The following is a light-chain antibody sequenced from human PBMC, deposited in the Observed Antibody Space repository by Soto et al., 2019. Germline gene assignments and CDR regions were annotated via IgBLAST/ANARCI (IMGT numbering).Light chain of an antibody. CDR2: DAS. J-gene: IGKJ3*01. CDR3: QQYDNLPFT. CDR1: QDSSNY. V-gene: IGKV1-33*01. Sequence: DIQMTQSPSSLSASVGDRVTITCQASQDSSNYLNWYQQKPGKAPKLLIYDASNLKTGVPSRFSGSGSGTDFTFTISSLQPEDIATYYCQQYDNLPFTFGPGTKVDIK.